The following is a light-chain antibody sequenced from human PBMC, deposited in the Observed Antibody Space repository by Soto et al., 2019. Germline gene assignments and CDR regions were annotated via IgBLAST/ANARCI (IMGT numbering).Light chain of an antibody. CDR3: QRFGTSPPWT. V-gene: IGKV3-20*01. CDR2: GAS. CDR1: QTVSSSY. J-gene: IGKJ1*01. Sequence: EIVMTQSPATLSLSPGERATLSCRASQTVSSSYLAWYRQKPGQAPRLLIYGASSRATGIPDRFSGSGSGTDFTLTITRLEPEDFAVYYCQRFGTSPPWTFGQGTKVDIK.